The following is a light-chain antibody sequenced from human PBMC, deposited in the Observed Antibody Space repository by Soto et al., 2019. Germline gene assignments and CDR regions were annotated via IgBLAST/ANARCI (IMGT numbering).Light chain of an antibody. V-gene: IGLV2-14*03. CDR1: SSDVGAFNY. J-gene: IGLJ1*01. CDR2: DVS. CDR3: NSYTSNNTYV. Sequence: QSVPTPPSSVSGSPGQAITISCSVTSSDVGAFNYVSWYQQHPGKAPKLMIYDVSNRPSGVSNRFSGSKSGNTASLTISGLRAEDEADYYCNSYTSNNTYVFGTGTKVTVL.